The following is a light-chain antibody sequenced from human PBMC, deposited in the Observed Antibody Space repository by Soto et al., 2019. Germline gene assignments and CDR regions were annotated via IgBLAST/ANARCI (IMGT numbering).Light chain of an antibody. CDR1: DIISSY. CDR2: AAS. V-gene: IGKV1-39*01. J-gene: IGKJ1*01. CDR3: QQSYTSWT. Sequence: DIQRTQSPSSLSTSVGDRVTITCRASDIISSYLNWYQQKPGKAPKLLIYAASTLQSGDPSRFSGSGSGTDFTLTISSLQPEDFATYYCQQSYTSWTFGQGTKVEIK.